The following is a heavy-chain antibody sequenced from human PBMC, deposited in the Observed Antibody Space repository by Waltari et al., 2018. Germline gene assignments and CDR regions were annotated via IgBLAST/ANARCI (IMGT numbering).Heavy chain of an antibody. V-gene: IGHV3-23*01. D-gene: IGHD5-12*01. J-gene: IGHJ6*02. CDR1: GFTFSTSA. CDR2: ISRSGYRS. Sequence: EVQLLQSGGGLVQPGGSLRLSCTASGFTFSTSAMSWVRQAPGNGLEWISPISRSGYRSYYADAVKGLFTISRDNVMNTLYLQMNSLRAEDTAVYYCATDPWNSGQPYGMDVWGQGTTVTVSS. CDR3: ATDPWNSGQPYGMDV.